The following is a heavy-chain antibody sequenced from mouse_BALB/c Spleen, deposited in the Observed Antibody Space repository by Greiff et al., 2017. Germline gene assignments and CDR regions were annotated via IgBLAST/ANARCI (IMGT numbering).Heavy chain of an antibody. CDR2: IWGDGST. Sequence: VKLMESGPGLVAPSPRLSITCTVSGFSFTSYGVSWVRQPPGKGLEWLGVIWGDGSTNYHSAPISRLSISKDNSKSQVFLQLDSLQTDDTATCYCAKEGRLRSWYFDVWGAGTTGTVSS. CDR1: GFSFTSYG. J-gene: IGHJ1*01. CDR3: AKEGRLRSWYFDV. D-gene: IGHD1-2*01. V-gene: IGHV2-3*01.